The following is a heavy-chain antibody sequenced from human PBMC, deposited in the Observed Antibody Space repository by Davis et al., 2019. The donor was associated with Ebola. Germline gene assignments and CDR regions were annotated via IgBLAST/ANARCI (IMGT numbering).Heavy chain of an antibody. D-gene: IGHD2-8*02. CDR2: IYYSGST. CDR1: GGSISSYY. V-gene: IGHV4-59*12. J-gene: IGHJ4*02. Sequence: PSETLSLTCTVSGGSISSYYWSWIRQPPGKGLEWIGYIYYSGSTYYNPSLKSRVTISVDTSKNQFSLKLSSVTAADTAVYYCARVGVLVVYALDYWGQGTLVTVSS. CDR3: ARVGVLVVYALDY.